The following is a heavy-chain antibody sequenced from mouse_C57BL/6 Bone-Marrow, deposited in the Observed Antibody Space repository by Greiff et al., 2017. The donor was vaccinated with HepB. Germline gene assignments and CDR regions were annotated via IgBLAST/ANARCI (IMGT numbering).Heavy chain of an antibody. V-gene: IGHV1-53*01. J-gene: IGHJ3*01. CDR1: GYTFTSYW. CDR2: INPSNGGT. CDR3: ARTIRGGWFAY. Sequence: VHLVESGTELVKPGASVKLSCKASGYTFTSYWMHWVKQRPGQGLEWIGNINPSNGGTNYNEKFKSKATLTVDKSSSTAYMQLSSLTSEDSAVYYCARTIRGGWFAYWGQGTLVTVSA. D-gene: IGHD2-12*01.